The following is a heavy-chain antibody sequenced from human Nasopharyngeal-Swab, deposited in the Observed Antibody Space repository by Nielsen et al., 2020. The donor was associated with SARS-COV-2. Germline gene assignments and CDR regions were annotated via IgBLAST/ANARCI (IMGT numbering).Heavy chain of an antibody. CDR3: ARRVPPFSSSWYQRYYYYYMDV. V-gene: IGHV1-8*01. CDR2: MNPNSGNT. D-gene: IGHD6-13*01. J-gene: IGHJ6*03. Sequence: WVRQAPGQGLEWMRWMNPNSGNTGYAQKFQGRVTMTRNTSISTAYMELSSLRSEDTAVYYCARRVPPFSSSWYQRYYYYYMDVWGKGTTVTVSS.